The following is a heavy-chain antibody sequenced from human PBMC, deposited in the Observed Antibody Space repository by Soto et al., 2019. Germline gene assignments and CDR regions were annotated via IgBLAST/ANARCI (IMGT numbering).Heavy chain of an antibody. Sequence: TGGSLRLSCAASGFTFSSYGMHWVRQDPGKGLEWVAVIWYDGSNKYYADSVKGRFTISRDNSKNTLYLQMNSLRAEDTAVYYCARVGSSSVDYYYYYMDVWGKGTTVTVSS. J-gene: IGHJ6*03. D-gene: IGHD6-6*01. V-gene: IGHV3-33*01. CDR1: GFTFSSYG. CDR2: IWYDGSNK. CDR3: ARVGSSSVDYYYYYMDV.